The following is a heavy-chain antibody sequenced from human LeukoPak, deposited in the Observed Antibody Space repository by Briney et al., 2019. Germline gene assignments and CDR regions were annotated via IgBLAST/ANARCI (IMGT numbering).Heavy chain of an antibody. V-gene: IGHV4-4*07. CDR2: IYSSGST. J-gene: IGHJ5*02. CDR3: ARGGGSGYDYRWFDP. Sequence: SETLSLTCTVSGGSISANYWIWMRQSAGKGLEYIGRIYSSGSTNYNPSLKSRVTMSVDTSKNQFSLKLSSVTAADTAVYYCARGGGSGYDYRWFDPWGQGTLVTVSS. CDR1: GGSISANY. D-gene: IGHD5-12*01.